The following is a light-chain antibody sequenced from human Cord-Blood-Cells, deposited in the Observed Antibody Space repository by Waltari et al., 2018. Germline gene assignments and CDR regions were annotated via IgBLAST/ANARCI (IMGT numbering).Light chain of an antibody. CDR1: QSISSY. V-gene: IGKV1-39*01. CDR3: QQSYNTLMYT. J-gene: IGKJ2*01. CDR2: AAS. Sequence: DIQMTQSPSSLSASVGDRVTITCRASQSISSYLNWYQQKPGKAPKLLIYAASSLQSGVPSRFSGSGSGTEFTLTISSLQPEDFATYYCQQSYNTLMYTFGQGTKLEIK.